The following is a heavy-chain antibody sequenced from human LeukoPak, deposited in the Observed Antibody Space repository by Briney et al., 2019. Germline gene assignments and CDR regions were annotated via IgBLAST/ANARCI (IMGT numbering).Heavy chain of an antibody. D-gene: IGHD6-13*01. V-gene: IGHV4-39*01. CDR1: GGSISSSSYY. Sequence: SETLSLTCTVSGGSISSSSYYWGRIPQPPGKGLEWIGSIYYSGSTYYNPSIKSRVTISVDTSKKHFSMKVSSVTAADTAVYYCARHGIPYSSSWYVWLDPWGQGTLVTVSS. CDR3: ARHGIPYSSSWYVWLDP. J-gene: IGHJ5*02. CDR2: IYYSGST.